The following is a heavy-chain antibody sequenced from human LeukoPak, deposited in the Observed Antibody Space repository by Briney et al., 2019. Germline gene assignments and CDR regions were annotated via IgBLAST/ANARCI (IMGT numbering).Heavy chain of an antibody. CDR3: LSSGWGLDY. CDR1: GFTFSSYG. CDR2: IWYDGSNK. Sequence: PGGSLRLSCAASGFTFSSYGMHWVRQAPGKGLEWVAVIWYDGSNKYYADSVKGRFTISRDNSKNTLYLQMNSLRAEDTAVYYCLSSGWGLDYWGQGTLVTVSS. V-gene: IGHV3-33*01. J-gene: IGHJ4*02. D-gene: IGHD2-21*02.